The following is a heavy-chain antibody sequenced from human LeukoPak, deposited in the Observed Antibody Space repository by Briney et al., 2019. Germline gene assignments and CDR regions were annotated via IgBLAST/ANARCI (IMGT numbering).Heavy chain of an antibody. Sequence: PSQTLSLTCTVSGGSISSGDYYWSWIRQPPGKGLEWIGYIYYSGSTYYNPSLKSRVTISVDTSKNQFSLKLSSVTAADTAVYYCARGSYDFWGGYHTRPPGDGPWYFDLWGRGTLVTVSS. CDR3: ARGSYDFWGGYHTRPPGDGPWYFDL. J-gene: IGHJ2*01. CDR2: IYYSGST. CDR1: GGSISSGDYY. D-gene: IGHD3-3*01. V-gene: IGHV4-30-4*01.